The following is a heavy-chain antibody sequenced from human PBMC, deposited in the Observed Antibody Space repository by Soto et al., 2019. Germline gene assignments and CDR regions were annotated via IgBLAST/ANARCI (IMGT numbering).Heavy chain of an antibody. V-gene: IGHV3-30-3*01. CDR2: ISYDGSNK. J-gene: IGHJ2*01. D-gene: IGHD1-26*01. Sequence: QVQLVESGGGVVQPGRSLRLSCAASGFTFSSYAMHWVRQAPGKGLEWVAVISYDGSNKYYADSVKGRFTISRDNSKNTLYLQMNSLRADDTAVYYCATKTHSLGYYGHYWFLDVWGRGTQVTVSS. CDR1: GFTFSSYA. CDR3: ATKTHSLGYYGHYWFLDV.